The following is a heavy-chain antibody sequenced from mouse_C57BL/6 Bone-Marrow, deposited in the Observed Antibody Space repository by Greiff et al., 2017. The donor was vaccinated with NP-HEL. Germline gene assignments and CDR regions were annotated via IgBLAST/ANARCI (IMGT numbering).Heavy chain of an antibody. CDR1: GFTFSSYG. CDR3: ARYALYYFDY. CDR2: IRSGGSYT. V-gene: IGHV5-6*01. J-gene: IGHJ2*01. Sequence: EVKLMESGGDLVKPGGSLKLSCAASGFTFSSYGMSWVRQTPDKRLEWVATIRSGGSYTYYPDSVKGRFTLSRDNAKNTLYLQMSSLKSEDTAMDYCARYALYYFDYWGQGTTLTVAS. D-gene: IGHD2-10*02.